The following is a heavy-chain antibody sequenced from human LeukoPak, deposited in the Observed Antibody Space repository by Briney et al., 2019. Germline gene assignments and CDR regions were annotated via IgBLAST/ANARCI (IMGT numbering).Heavy chain of an antibody. CDR3: ATVFDS. V-gene: IGHV3-74*01. CDR2: INHDGTGT. CDR1: GW. Sequence: GGSLRLSCAASGWMHWVRQAPGKGLVWVSGINHDGTGTYYADSVKGRFTISRDNAKNTLYLQMNSLSADDTAVYYCATVFDSWGQGFLVTVSS. J-gene: IGHJ4*02.